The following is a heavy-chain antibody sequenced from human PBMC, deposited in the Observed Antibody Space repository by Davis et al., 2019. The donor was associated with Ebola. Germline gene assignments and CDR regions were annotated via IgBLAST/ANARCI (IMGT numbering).Heavy chain of an antibody. V-gene: IGHV4-4*02. D-gene: IGHD2-8*02. CDR1: GGSISSSNW. Sequence: SETLSLTCAVSGGSISSSNWWSWVRQPPGKGLEWIGEIYHSGSTNYNPSLKSRVTISVDTSKNQFSLKLSSVTAADTAVYYCARPVVYALYGMDVWGQGTTVTVSS. J-gene: IGHJ6*02. CDR2: IYHSGST. CDR3: ARPVVYALYGMDV.